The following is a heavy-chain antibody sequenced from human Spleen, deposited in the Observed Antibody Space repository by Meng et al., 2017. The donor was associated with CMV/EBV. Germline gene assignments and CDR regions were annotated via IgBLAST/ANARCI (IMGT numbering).Heavy chain of an antibody. CDR3: ANARTGYYYYGMDV. CDR1: GFIFSSSG. V-gene: IGHV3-30*02. CDR2: IRYDGTLE. Sequence: GGSLRLSCVASGFIFSSSGMFWVRQAPGRGLEWVAFIRYDGTLEYYADSVKGRFTISRDNPKKTLYLQMNSRKPEDTAVFYCANARTGYYYYGMDVWGQGTAVTVSS. J-gene: IGHJ6*02.